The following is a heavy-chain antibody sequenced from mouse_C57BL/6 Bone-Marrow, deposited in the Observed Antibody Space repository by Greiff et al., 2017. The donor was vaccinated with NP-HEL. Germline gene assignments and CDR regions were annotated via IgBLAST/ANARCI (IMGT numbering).Heavy chain of an antibody. Sequence: VQLQQSGAELVRPGTSVKVSCKASGYAFTNYLIEWVKQRPGQGLEWIGVINPGSGGTNYNEKFKGKATLTADKSSSTAYMQLSSLTSEDSAVYFCARMRGSSYDYWGQGTTLTVSS. CDR1: GYAFTNYL. J-gene: IGHJ2*01. V-gene: IGHV1-54*01. CDR2: INPGSGGT. D-gene: IGHD1-1*01. CDR3: ARMRGSSYDY.